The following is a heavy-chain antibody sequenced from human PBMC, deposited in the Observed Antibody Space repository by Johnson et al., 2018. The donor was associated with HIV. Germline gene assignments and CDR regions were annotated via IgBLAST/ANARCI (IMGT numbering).Heavy chain of an antibody. CDR1: GFIFDDYD. CDR3: TKDLRSWIAGAEFGAFDV. CDR2: ISWNSGTI. D-gene: IGHD6-13*01. Sequence: EVQLVESGGGLVQPGGSLRLSCAGSGFIFDDYDMTWVRQAPGKGLEWVSGISWNSGTIRYADSVKGRFTISRDNAKKFLYLEMNSLRAEDTAFYYCTKDLRSWIAGAEFGAFDVWGQGTMVTVSS. V-gene: IGHV3-9*01. J-gene: IGHJ3*01.